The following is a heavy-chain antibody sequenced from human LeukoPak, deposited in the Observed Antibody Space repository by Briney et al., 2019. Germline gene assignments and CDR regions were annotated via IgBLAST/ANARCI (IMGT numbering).Heavy chain of an antibody. CDR2: IRYDGGNK. Sequence: GGSLRLSCAASGFTFSSYGMHWVRQAPGKGLEWVAFIRYDGGNKYYADSVKGRFTISRDNSKNTLYLQMNSLRAEDTAVYYCARGARKGDDYGGFFDYWGQGTLVTVSS. CDR1: GFTFSSYG. D-gene: IGHD4-17*01. CDR3: ARGARKGDDYGGFFDY. J-gene: IGHJ4*02. V-gene: IGHV3-30*02.